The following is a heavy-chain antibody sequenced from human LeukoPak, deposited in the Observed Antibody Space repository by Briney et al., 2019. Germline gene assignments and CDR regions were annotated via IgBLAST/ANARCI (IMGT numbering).Heavy chain of an antibody. J-gene: IGHJ2*01. D-gene: IGHD2-15*01. CDR2: IIPILGIA. Sequence: SVKVSCKASGGTFSSYVISWVRQAPGQGLEWMGGIIPILGIANYAQRFQGRVTITADKSTTTAYMELSSLRSEDTAVYYCASLGLGYCSGGRCPGYFDLWGRGTLVTVSS. V-gene: IGHV1-69*10. CDR1: GGTFSSYV. CDR3: ASLGLGYCSGGRCPGYFDL.